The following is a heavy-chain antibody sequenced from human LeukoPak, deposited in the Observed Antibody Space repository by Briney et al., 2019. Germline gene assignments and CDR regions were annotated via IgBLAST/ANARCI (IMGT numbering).Heavy chain of an antibody. D-gene: IGHD2-21*02. CDR1: GFTFSSYE. Sequence: GGSLRLSCAASGFTFSSYEMNWVRQAPGKGLEGVSYISSSGSTIYYADSVKGRFTISRDNAKISLYLQMNSLRAEDTAVYYCARDRYCGGDCYGFGLDYWGQGTLVTVSS. CDR2: ISSSGSTI. J-gene: IGHJ4*02. CDR3: ARDRYCGGDCYGFGLDY. V-gene: IGHV3-48*03.